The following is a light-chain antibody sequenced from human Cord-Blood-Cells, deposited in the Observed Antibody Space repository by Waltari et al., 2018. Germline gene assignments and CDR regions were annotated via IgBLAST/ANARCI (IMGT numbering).Light chain of an antibody. V-gene: IGLV2-11*01. CDR2: EVS. J-gene: IGLJ3*02. CDR1: SSYVGGFNY. CDR3: CSYAGSYTWV. Sequence: QSALTQPRPVSGSPGQSGTISCTGTSSYVGGFNYVSWYQQHPGKAPKLMIYEVSKRPSGVPDRFSGTKSGNAASLTISGLQAEDEADYYCCSYAGSYTWVFGGGTKLTVL.